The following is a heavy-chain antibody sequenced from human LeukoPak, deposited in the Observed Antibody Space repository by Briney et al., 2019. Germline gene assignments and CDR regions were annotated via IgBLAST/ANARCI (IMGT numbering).Heavy chain of an antibody. Sequence: PSQTLSLTCTVSGGSISSGSYYWSWIRQPAGKGLEWIGRIYTSGSTNYNPSLKSRVTISVDTSKNQFSLKLSSVTAADTAVYYCARFRTWSNIAAASKALDYWGQGTLVTVSS. V-gene: IGHV4-61*02. CDR2: IYTSGST. J-gene: IGHJ4*02. CDR3: ARFRTWSNIAAASKALDY. D-gene: IGHD6-13*01. CDR1: GGSISSGSYY.